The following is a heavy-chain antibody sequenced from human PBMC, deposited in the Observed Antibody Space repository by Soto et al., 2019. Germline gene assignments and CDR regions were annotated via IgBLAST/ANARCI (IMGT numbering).Heavy chain of an antibody. CDR1: GGSISRGDYY. CDR3: ARPLTRYYYGMDV. Sequence: PSETLSLTCTGSGGSISRGDYYWSWIRQPPGKGLEWIGYIYYSGSTYYNPSLKSRVTISVDTSRNQFSLKLSSVTAADTAVYYCARPLTRYYYGMDVWGQGTTVPVSS. V-gene: IGHV4-30-4*01. D-gene: IGHD2-8*01. J-gene: IGHJ6*02. CDR2: IYYSGST.